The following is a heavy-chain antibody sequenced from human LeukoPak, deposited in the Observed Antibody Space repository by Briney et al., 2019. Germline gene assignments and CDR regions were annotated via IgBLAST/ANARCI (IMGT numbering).Heavy chain of an antibody. CDR1: GFTFSSYW. CDR2: IHSDGKTT. Sequence: PGGSLRLSCAASGFTFSSYWVHWVRQTPGKGRVWVSRIHSDGKTTTYADSVKGRFNISRDNAKNPLYLQMDSLRAEDTAVYYCARTKSDYYDSCLDSWSQGTLVTVSS. CDR3: ARTKSDYYDSCLDS. V-gene: IGHV3-74*01. J-gene: IGHJ4*02. D-gene: IGHD3-22*01.